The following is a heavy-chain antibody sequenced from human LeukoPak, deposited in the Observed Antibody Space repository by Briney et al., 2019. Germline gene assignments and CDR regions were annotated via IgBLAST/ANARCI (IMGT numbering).Heavy chain of an antibody. D-gene: IGHD3-3*01. CDR2: IVVGSGNT. CDR1: GFTFTSSA. J-gene: IGHJ3*02. Sequence: SVKVSCKASGFTFTSSAVQWVRQARGQRLEWIGWIVVGSGNTNYAQKFQERVTITRDMSTSTAYMELSSLRSEDTAVYYCATDQKIFGVVGNYDAFDIWGQGTMVTVSS. V-gene: IGHV1-58*01. CDR3: ATDQKIFGVVGNYDAFDI.